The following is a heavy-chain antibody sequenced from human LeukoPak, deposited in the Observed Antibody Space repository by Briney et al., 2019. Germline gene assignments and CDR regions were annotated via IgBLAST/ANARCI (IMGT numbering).Heavy chain of an antibody. CDR2: INHSGST. D-gene: IGHD2-15*01. Sequence: PSETLSLTCAVYGGSFSGYYWSWIRQPPGKGLEWIGEINHSGSTNYNPSLKSRVTISVDTSKNQFSLKLSSATAADTAVYYCAREHCSGGSCYSIYHYYYMDVWGKGTTVTVSS. CDR1: GGSFSGYY. J-gene: IGHJ6*03. CDR3: AREHCSGGSCYSIYHYYYMDV. V-gene: IGHV4-34*01.